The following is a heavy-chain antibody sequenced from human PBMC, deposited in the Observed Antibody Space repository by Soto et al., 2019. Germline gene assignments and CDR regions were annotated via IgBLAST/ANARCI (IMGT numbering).Heavy chain of an antibody. CDR1: GGTFSSYA. CDR2: IIPIFGTA. CDR3: ARDRALYVTRNDALDI. Sequence: ASVKVSCKASGGTFSSYAISWVRQAPGQGLEWMGGIIPIFGTANYAQKFQGRVTITADESTSTAYMELSSLRSEDTAVYYCARDRALYVTRNDALDIWGQGTMVTVSS. J-gene: IGHJ3*02. V-gene: IGHV1-69*13. D-gene: IGHD3-16*02.